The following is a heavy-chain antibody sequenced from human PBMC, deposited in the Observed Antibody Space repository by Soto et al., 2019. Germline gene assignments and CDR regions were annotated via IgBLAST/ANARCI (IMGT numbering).Heavy chain of an antibody. J-gene: IGHJ4*02. CDR3: AREPAGNYYFDY. D-gene: IGHD6-13*01. CDR1: GGTFSSYA. Sequence: SVKVSCKASGGTFSSYAISWVRQAPGQGLEWMGGIIPIFGTANYAQKFQGRVTITADKSTSTAYMELSSLRSEDTAVYYCAREPAGNYYFDYWGQGTLVTVSS. CDR2: IIPIFGTA. V-gene: IGHV1-69*06.